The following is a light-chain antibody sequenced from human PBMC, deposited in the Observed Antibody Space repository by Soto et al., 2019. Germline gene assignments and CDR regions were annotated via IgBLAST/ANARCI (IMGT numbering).Light chain of an antibody. CDR2: DAS. CDR3: QQRDNWPLT. Sequence: EIVLTQSPATLSLSPGERATLSCRASQSVRSSLAWYQQNPGQAPRLLIYDASSRATGIPARFSGSGSGTDFTLTISSLEPEDFALYYCQQRDNWPLTVGGGTKLDIK. V-gene: IGKV3-11*01. J-gene: IGKJ4*01. CDR1: QSVRSS.